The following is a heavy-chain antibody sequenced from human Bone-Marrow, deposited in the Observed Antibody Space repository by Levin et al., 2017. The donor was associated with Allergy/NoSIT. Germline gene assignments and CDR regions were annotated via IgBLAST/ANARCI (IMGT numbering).Heavy chain of an antibody. J-gene: IGHJ4*02. CDR3: TVGGYSYVYRGDL. V-gene: IGHV3-23*01. Sequence: GGSLRLSCAASRFIFSSYAMSWVRQAPGKGLEWVSTISGSGDSAYYADSVKGRFTISRDNSKNTLYLQMTSLRAEDTAVYFCTVGGYSYVYRGDLWGLGTLVTVSS. D-gene: IGHD5-18*01. CDR1: RFIFSSYA. CDR2: ISGSGDSA.